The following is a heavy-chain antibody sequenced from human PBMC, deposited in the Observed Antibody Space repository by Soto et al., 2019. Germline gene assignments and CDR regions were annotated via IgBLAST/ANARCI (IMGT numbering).Heavy chain of an antibody. CDR3: TRGGYSYDQTYYYYMDV. D-gene: IGHD5-18*01. CDR2: IRSKAYGGTT. J-gene: IGHJ6*03. CDR1: GFTFGDYA. Sequence: GGSLRLSCTASGFTFGDYAMSWFRQAPGKGLEWVGFIRSKAYGGTTEYAASVKGRFTISRDDSKSIAYLQMNSLKTEDTAVYYCTRGGYSYDQTYYYYMDVWGKGTTVTVSS. V-gene: IGHV3-49*03.